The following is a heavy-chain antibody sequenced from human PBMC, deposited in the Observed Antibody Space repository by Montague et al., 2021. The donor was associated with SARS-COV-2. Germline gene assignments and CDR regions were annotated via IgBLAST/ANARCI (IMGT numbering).Heavy chain of an antibody. Sequence: SETLSLTCAVYGGSFSGYYWRWIRQPPGKGLEWIGEINHSESTNYNPSLKSRVTISVDTSKNQFSLKLSSVTAADTAVYYCARGWGDITIFGVVIIFTAGASDYWGQGTLVTVSS. CDR2: INHSEST. V-gene: IGHV4-34*01. D-gene: IGHD3-3*01. CDR1: GGSFSGYY. CDR3: ARGWGDITIFGVVIIFTAGASDY. J-gene: IGHJ4*02.